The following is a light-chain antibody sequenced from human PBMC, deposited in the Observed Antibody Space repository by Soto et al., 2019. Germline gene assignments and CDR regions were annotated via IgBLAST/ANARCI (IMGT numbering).Light chain of an antibody. CDR3: QKGNSFPWK. Sequence: DIQMTHAPSSGAESAVEGITSTCLASQGISSWLAWYQQKPGEAPKLLIYAASTLQSGVPSRFRGSGSGADFTLTISNLQPEDFATYYCQKGNSFPWKCGQGTTVDIK. CDR2: AAS. J-gene: IGKJ1*01. V-gene: IGKV1-12*01. CDR1: QGISSW.